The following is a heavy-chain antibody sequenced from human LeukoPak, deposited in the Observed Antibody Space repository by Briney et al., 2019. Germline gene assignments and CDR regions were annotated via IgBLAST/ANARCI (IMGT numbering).Heavy chain of an antibody. V-gene: IGHV3-21*01. J-gene: IGHJ4*02. D-gene: IGHD3-22*01. CDR2: ISSSSSYI. CDR3: ARHYDSNSYGPGY. Sequence: PGGSLRLSSAASGFTLSSYSLNWVRHAPGKGLEWVSSISSSSSYIYYADSVKGRFTTSRDNAKNSLYLQLNSLRAEHTAVYYCARHYDSNSYGPGYWGQGTLVTVSS. CDR1: GFTLSSYS.